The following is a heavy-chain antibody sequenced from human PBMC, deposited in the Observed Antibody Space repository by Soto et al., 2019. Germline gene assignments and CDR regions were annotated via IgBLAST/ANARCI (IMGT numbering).Heavy chain of an antibody. D-gene: IGHD2-21*02. V-gene: IGHV3-23*01. CDR3: ANLCGGDCSADY. Sequence: LRLSCAASGFTFSSYTMSWVRQAPGKGLEWVSAISGSGGSTYYADSVKGRFTISRDNSKNTLYLQMNSLRAEDTAVYYCANLCGGDCSADYWGQGTLVTVSS. CDR1: GFTFSSYT. CDR2: ISGSGGST. J-gene: IGHJ4*02.